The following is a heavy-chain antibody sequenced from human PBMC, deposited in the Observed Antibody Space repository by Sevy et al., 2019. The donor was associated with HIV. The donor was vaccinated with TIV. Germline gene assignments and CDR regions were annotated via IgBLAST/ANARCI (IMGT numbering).Heavy chain of an antibody. CDR1: GFTFSSHS. Sequence: GGSLRLSCAASGFTFSSHSMNWVRQTPGKGLEWISYISGTGNTIYYADSVKGRFTISRDNAKNSLYLQLKSLRDEDTAIYYGARVPPYYDSNVSDFWGQGSLVTVSS. V-gene: IGHV3-48*02. J-gene: IGHJ4*02. CDR3: ARVPPYYDSNVSDF. D-gene: IGHD3-22*01. CDR2: ISGTGNTI.